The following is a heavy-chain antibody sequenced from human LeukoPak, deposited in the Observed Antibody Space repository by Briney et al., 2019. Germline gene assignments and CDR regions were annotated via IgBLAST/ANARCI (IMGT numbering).Heavy chain of an antibody. CDR1: GVPISTCY. D-gene: IGHD3-22*01. J-gene: IGHJ6*02. CDR3: ARRPYYYDSRGAPTTYYGIDV. Sequence: SETLSLTCSVSGVPISTCYWSWIRQPPGKGLEWIGSIYYSGSTYYNPSLKSRVTISVDTSKNQFSLNLSSVTAADTAVYYCARRPYYYDSRGAPTTYYGIDVWGQGTTVTVSS. CDR2: IYYSGST. V-gene: IGHV4-59*04.